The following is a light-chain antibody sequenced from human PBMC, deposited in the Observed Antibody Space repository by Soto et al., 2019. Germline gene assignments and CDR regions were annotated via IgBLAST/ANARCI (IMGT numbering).Light chain of an antibody. Sequence: DIQMTQSPSTLSASVGDRVTITCRASQSISSWLAWYQQKPGKAPKLLIYDASTLEAGVPSRFSGRGSGTEFSLTSSNLQTDDFANYYCQQYNTYWTFGQGTKVEIK. CDR2: DAS. CDR1: QSISSW. J-gene: IGKJ1*01. V-gene: IGKV1-5*01. CDR3: QQYNTYWT.